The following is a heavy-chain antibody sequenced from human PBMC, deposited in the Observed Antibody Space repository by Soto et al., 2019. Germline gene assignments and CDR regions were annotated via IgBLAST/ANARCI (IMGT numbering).Heavy chain of an antibody. CDR3: ASSVAKSYYYGMDV. J-gene: IGHJ6*02. D-gene: IGHD5-12*01. CDR2: IIPIFGTA. V-gene: IGHV1-69*12. Sequence: QVQLVQSGAEVKKPGSSVKVSCKASGGTFSSYAISWVRQAPGQGLEWMGGIIPIFGTANYAQKFQGRVTLXAXEXXSTAYMELSSLRSEDTDVYYCASSVAKSYYYGMDVWGQGTTVTVSS. CDR1: GGTFSSYA.